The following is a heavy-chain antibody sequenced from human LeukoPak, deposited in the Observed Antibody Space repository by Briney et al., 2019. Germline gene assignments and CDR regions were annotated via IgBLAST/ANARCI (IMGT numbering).Heavy chain of an antibody. D-gene: IGHD3-10*01. Sequence: SETLSLTCTVSGGSISGFHWSWIRQPPGKGLEWIGYIHYSGSTDYDPSLKSRVTISVDTSKNQFSLKLSSVTAADTAVYYCTRHLDYYGSGSYEYWGQGTLVTVSS. CDR2: IHYSGST. J-gene: IGHJ4*02. V-gene: IGHV4-59*08. CDR1: GGSISGFH. CDR3: TRHLDYYGSGSYEY.